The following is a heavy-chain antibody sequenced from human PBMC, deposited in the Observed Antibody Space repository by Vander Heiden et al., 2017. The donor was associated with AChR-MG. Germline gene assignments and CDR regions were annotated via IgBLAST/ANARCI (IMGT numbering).Heavy chain of an antibody. CDR3: AKGPSGGSGGSCPGLFDY. Sequence: EVQLVASGGGLVQPGRSLRLFCSPSGFTFHDSAMHWVRTAPGKGLEWVSSISWNSGNIDYADSVKGRFTISRDNAKNSLYLQMNSLRAEDTALYYCAKGPSGGSGGSCPGLFDYWGQGTLVTVSS. V-gene: IGHV3-9*01. J-gene: IGHJ4*02. D-gene: IGHD2-15*01. CDR2: ISWNSGNI. CDR1: GFTFHDSA.